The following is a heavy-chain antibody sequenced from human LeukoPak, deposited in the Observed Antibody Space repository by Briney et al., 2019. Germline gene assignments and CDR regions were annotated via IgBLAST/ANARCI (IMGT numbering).Heavy chain of an antibody. CDR3: ARAGGSRYYYAMDV. Sequence: GGSLRLSCAASGFTFDDYGMHWVRQAPGKGLEWVSGISWNSDSVGYADSVKGRFTISRDNAENSLYLQMKSLRAEDTAFYYCARAGGSRYYYAMDVWGQGTTVTVS. CDR2: ISWNSDSV. D-gene: IGHD3-16*01. V-gene: IGHV3-9*01. J-gene: IGHJ6*02. CDR1: GFTFDDYG.